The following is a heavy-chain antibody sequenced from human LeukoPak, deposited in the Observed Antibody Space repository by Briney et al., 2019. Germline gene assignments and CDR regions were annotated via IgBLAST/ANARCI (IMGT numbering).Heavy chain of an antibody. CDR3: ARSNGDYSGYYFDY. V-gene: IGHV4-4*07. CDR2: IYTSGST. J-gene: IGHJ4*02. CDR1: GGSISSYY. Sequence: SETLSLTCTVSGGSISSYYWSWIRQPAGKGLEWIGRIYTSGSTNYNPSLKSRVIMSVDTSKNQFSLKLSSVTAADTAVYYCARSNGDYSGYYFDYWGQGTLVTVSS. D-gene: IGHD4-17*01.